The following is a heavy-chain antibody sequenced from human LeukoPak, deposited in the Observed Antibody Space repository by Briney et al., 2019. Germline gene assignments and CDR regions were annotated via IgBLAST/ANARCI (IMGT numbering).Heavy chain of an antibody. Sequence: ASVTVSCKASGYTFTSYDIHWVRQATGQGLEWMGWMSTNNDITGYAQKFQGRVTMTRSTSMSTAYMELSSLRSDDTAVYYCARPRSAYYDSSGFYIWGQGSLVTVSS. J-gene: IGHJ4*02. CDR3: ARPRSAYYDSSGFYI. CDR2: MSTNNDIT. V-gene: IGHV1-8*01. D-gene: IGHD3-22*01. CDR1: GYTFTSYD.